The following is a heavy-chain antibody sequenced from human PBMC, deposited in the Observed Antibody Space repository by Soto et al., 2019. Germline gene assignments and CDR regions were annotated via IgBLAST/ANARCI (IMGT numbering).Heavy chain of an antibody. V-gene: IGHV4-61*01. CDR3: ARTGTAVRDVDY. J-gene: IGHJ4*02. D-gene: IGHD6-19*01. Sequence: QVQLQESGPRLVKPSETLSLTCTVSGGSVSGGSYFWTWIRQPPGKGLEWIGYIYNSVNTNYNPSLKSRVTISVDTSKNQFSLRPTSVTAADTAVYFCARTGTAVRDVDYWGQGTLVTVSS. CDR1: GGSVSGGSYF. CDR2: IYNSVNT.